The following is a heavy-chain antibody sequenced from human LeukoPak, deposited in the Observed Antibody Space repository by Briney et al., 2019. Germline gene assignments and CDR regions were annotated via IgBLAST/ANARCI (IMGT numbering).Heavy chain of an antibody. D-gene: IGHD1-1*01. J-gene: IGHJ4*02. Sequence: QSGGSLRLSCAASGFLFNDYVMNWVRQAPGKGLEWVSTISASGSTTDYADSVKGRFTISRDNSENTLYLQMNSLRADDTAIYYCTGLERFDCWGQGTLVTVSS. V-gene: IGHV3-23*01. CDR2: ISASGSTT. CDR3: TGLERFDC. CDR1: GFLFNDYV.